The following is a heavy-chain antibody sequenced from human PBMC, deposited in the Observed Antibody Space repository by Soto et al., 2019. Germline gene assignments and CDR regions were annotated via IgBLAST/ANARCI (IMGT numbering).Heavy chain of an antibody. CDR1: GFMFSGYA. D-gene: IGHD1-26*01. J-gene: IGHJ4*02. Sequence: EVQLLASGGALVQPGGSLRLSCVGSGFMFSGYAMHWVRQVPGKGLEWVSTVSDSGASTYYAHSVKGRFTVSRDNSNNMLSLEMDSLRAEDTALYFCAKDARRTGLVGQWVDWGQGTLVTVSS. V-gene: IGHV3-23*01. CDR3: AKDARRTGLVGQWVD. CDR2: VSDSGAST.